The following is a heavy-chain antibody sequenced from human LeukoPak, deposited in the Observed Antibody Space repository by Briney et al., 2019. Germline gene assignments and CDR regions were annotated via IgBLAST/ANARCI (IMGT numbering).Heavy chain of an antibody. J-gene: IGHJ4*02. D-gene: IGHD3-10*01. CDR3: AKDFWFGEHKAPLDY. CDR2: ISYDGGNK. Sequence: GGSLRLSCAASGFSFSNYGMHWVRQAPGKGLEWVAVISYDGGNKYYADSVKGRFTISRDNSENTVYLQMNSLRAEDTAVYYCAKDFWFGEHKAPLDYWGQGTLVTVSS. CDR1: GFSFSNYG. V-gene: IGHV3-30*18.